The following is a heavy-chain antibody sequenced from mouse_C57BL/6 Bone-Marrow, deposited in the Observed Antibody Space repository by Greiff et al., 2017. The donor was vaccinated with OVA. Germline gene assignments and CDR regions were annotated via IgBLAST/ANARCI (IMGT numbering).Heavy chain of an antibody. CDR3: TYWDEGDY. CDR2: IDPENGDT. Sequence: EVKVEESGAELVRPGASVKLSCTASGFNIKDDYMHWVKQRPEQGLEWIGWIDPENGDTEYASKFQGKATITADTSSNTAYLQLSSLTSEDTAVYYCTYWDEGDYWGQGTTLTVSS. J-gene: IGHJ2*01. D-gene: IGHD4-1*01. CDR1: GFNIKDDY. V-gene: IGHV14-4*01.